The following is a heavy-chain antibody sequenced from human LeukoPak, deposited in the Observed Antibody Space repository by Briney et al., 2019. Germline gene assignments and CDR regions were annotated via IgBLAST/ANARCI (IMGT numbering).Heavy chain of an antibody. D-gene: IGHD4-17*01. Sequence: ASVKVSCKASGYTLTSYYMHWVRQAPGQGLEWMGIINPSGGSTSYAQKFQGRVTMTRDTSTSTVYMELSSLRSEDTAVYYCARDHERNTVTFYWGQGTLVTVSS. CDR1: GYTLTSYY. CDR2: INPSGGST. J-gene: IGHJ4*02. CDR3: ARDHERNTVTFY. V-gene: IGHV1-46*01.